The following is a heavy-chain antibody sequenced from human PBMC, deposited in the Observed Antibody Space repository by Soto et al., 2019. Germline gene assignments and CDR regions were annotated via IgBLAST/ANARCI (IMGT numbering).Heavy chain of an antibody. J-gene: IGHJ6*02. Sequence: SETRSLTWTVSGGSLSRVGYYWSWVRQRPGKGLEWIGYISYSGSTHYNPSLKSRVAISADTSKNQFSLKLSDVTAADTAVYYCASCPCGLTTSSVDGFDVRAQRTKVTVSS. CDR3: ASCPCGLTTSSVDGFDV. V-gene: IGHV4-31*02. D-gene: IGHD5-12*01. CDR1: GGSLSRVGYY. CDR2: ISYSGST.